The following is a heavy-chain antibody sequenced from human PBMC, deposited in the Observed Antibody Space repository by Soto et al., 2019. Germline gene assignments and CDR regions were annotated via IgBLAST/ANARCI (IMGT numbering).Heavy chain of an antibody. V-gene: IGHV1-69*06. D-gene: IGHD3-22*01. CDR2: IIPIFGTA. Sequence: QVQLVQSGAEVKKPGSSVKVSCKASGGTFSSYAISWVRQAPGQGLEWMGGIIPIFGTANYAQKFQGRVTITADKSTSTAYMELSSLRSEDTAVYYCASSTYDSSGYYYSYYYYGMDVWGQGTTVTVSS. J-gene: IGHJ6*02. CDR1: GGTFSSYA. CDR3: ASSTYDSSGYYYSYYYYGMDV.